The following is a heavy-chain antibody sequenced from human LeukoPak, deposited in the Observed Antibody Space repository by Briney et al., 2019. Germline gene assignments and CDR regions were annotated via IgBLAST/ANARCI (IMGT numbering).Heavy chain of an antibody. CDR1: GASISSYY. D-gene: IGHD3-16*01. Sequence: SETLSLTCTVSGASISSYYWSWIRQPAGKGLEWIGRIDGSGNTNYNPSLKSRISVSVDTSKNQVSLKLRYVTAADTAVYYCARDGGRGWFDCWSQGTLVTIPA. CDR2: IDGSGNT. CDR3: ARDGGRGWFDC. V-gene: IGHV4-4*07. J-gene: IGHJ5*01.